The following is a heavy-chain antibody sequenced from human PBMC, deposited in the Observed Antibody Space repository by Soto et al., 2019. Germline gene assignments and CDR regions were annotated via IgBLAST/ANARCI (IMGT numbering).Heavy chain of an antibody. Sequence: GGSLRLSCAASGFTFSSYDMHWVRQATGKGLEWVSAIGTAGDTYYPGSVKGRFTISRENAKNSLYLQMNSLRAEDTAVYYCARDTISLYGSGSYYKGNYYGMDVWGQGTTVTVSS. J-gene: IGHJ6*02. CDR3: ARDTISLYGSGSYYKGNYYGMDV. V-gene: IGHV3-13*01. D-gene: IGHD3-10*01. CDR1: GFTFSSYD. CDR2: IGTAGDT.